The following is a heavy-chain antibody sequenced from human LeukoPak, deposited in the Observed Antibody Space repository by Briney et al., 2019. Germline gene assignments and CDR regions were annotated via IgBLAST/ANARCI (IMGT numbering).Heavy chain of an antibody. V-gene: IGHV1-69*13. CDR2: IIPIFGTA. CDR1: GGTFSSYA. CDR3: ARVVPSQEWELACGGYFDY. D-gene: IGHD1-26*01. Sequence: SVKVSCKASGGTFSSYAISWVRQAPGQGLEWMGGIIPIFGTANYAQKFQGRVTITADESASTAYMELSSLRSEDTAVYYCARVVPSQEWELACGGYFDYWGQGTLVTVSS. J-gene: IGHJ4*02.